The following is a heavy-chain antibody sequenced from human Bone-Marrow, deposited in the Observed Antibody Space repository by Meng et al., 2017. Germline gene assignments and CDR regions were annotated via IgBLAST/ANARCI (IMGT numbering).Heavy chain of an antibody. D-gene: IGHD3-3*01. V-gene: IGHV3-30*03. CDR3: ASNYAFFSGYFPY. Sequence: LKISCAASGFTFSSYWMHWVRQAPGKGLEWVAVISYDGSNKYYADSVKGRFTISRDNSKNTLYLQMNRLRAEVTAVYYCASNYAFFSGYFPYWGQGTLVTVSS. J-gene: IGHJ4*02. CDR1: GFTFSSYW. CDR2: ISYDGSNK.